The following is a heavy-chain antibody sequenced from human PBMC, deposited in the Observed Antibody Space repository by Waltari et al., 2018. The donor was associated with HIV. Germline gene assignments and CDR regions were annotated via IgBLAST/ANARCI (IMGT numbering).Heavy chain of an antibody. J-gene: IGHJ1*01. V-gene: IGHV1-69*02. CDR1: GGTFTSYT. CDR2: IIPILGIA. D-gene: IGHD3-22*01. Sequence: QVQLVQSGAEVKKPGSSVKVSCKASGGTFTSYTISWVRQAHGQGLEWMGRIIPILGIANYAQKCQGRVTITADKSTSTAYMELSSLRSEDTAVYYCARARTARYYYDSASFQHWGQGTLVTVSS. CDR3: ARARTARYYYDSASFQH.